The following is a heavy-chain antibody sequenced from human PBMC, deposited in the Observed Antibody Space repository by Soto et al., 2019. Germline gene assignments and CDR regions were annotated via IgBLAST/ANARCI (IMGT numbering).Heavy chain of an antibody. V-gene: IGHV4-30-4*01. CDR1: GGSISSGDYY. J-gene: IGHJ4*02. CDR2: IYHSGST. D-gene: IGHD3-22*01. Sequence: QVQLQESGPGLVKPSQTLPLTCTVSGGSISSGDYYWSWIRQPPGKGLEWIGYIYHSGSTHYNPSLKSRVTISVDTSKNQFTLKLNSVTAADTAVYYCARGFTYHYDSSGYFDYWGQGTLVTVSS. CDR3: ARGFTYHYDSSGYFDY.